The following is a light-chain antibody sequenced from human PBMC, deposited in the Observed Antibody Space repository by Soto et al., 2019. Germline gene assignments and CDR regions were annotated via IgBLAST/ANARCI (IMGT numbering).Light chain of an antibody. CDR1: QTISRW. J-gene: IGKJ5*01. Sequence: TQCASPLSASLQDAVYLSSRPSQTISRWLAWYQQKPGKAPRLLIYDASRRATDIPVRFSGSGSGTDFTLTITRLEPEDFAMYYCQQDEISPPITFGQGTRLEI. CDR2: DAS. V-gene: IGKV3D-20*01. CDR3: QQDEISPPIT.